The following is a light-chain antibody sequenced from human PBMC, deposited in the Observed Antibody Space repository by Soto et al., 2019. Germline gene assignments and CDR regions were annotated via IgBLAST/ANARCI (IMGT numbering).Light chain of an antibody. V-gene: IGKV3-11*01. CDR1: QSVSSN. Sequence: EIVLTQSRDTLSVSPGERATLSCLASQSVSSNLAWYQQKPGQAPRLLIYGVSNRATSIPDRFSGSGSGTDFTLTISSLEPEDFAVYYCQQRSNWPPITFGQGTKVDIK. CDR3: QQRSNWPPIT. CDR2: GVS. J-gene: IGKJ1*01.